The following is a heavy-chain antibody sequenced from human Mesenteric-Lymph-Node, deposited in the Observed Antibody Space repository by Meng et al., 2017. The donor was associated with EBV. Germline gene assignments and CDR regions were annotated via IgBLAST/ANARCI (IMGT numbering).Heavy chain of an antibody. CDR1: VAAINRAPYY. J-gene: IGHJ4*02. V-gene: IGHV4-39*01. CDR2: IYYSGNT. CDR3: ARGFTLIQGDALSD. Sequence: QLRRSWAAAGLVEASMPLTLACVFSVAAINRAPYYRCWIRQPPGKGLEWIGAIYYSGNTYYTPSLKSRVTISADASKNQLSLRLNSVTAADTAVYFCARGFTLIQGDALSDWGQGTLVTVSS. D-gene: IGHD3-10*01.